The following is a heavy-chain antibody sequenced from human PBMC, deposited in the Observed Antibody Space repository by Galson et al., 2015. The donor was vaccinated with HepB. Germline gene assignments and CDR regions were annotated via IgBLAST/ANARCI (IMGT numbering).Heavy chain of an antibody. J-gene: IGHJ4*02. CDR2: ISAYNGNT. Sequence: SVKVSCKASGYTFTSYGISWVRQAPGQGLEWMGWISAYNGNTNYAQKLQGRVTMTTDTSTSTAYMELRSLRSDDTAVYYCARWLNPYDSSGYYGSLWGQGTLVTVSS. CDR3: ARWLNPYDSSGYYGSL. V-gene: IGHV1-18*04. CDR1: GYTFTSYG. D-gene: IGHD3-22*01.